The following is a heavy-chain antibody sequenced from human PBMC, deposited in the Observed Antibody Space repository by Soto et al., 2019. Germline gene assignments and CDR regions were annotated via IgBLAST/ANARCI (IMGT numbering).Heavy chain of an antibody. CDR2: INSDGSST. V-gene: IGHV3-74*01. Sequence: GGSLRLSCAASGFTFSSYWMHWVRQAPGKGLVWVSRINSDGSSTSYADSVKGRFTISRDNAKNTLYLQMNSLRAEDTAVYYCARAPTRRDGYNLSFRSYYYYGMDVWGQGTTVTVSS. CDR3: ARAPTRRDGYNLSFRSYYYYGMDV. J-gene: IGHJ6*02. CDR1: GFTFSSYW. D-gene: IGHD5-12*01.